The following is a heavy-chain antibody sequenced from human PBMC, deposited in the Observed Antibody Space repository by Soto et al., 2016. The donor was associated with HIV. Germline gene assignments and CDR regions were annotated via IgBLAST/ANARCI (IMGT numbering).Heavy chain of an antibody. CDR3: AKEGTPNDY. J-gene: IGHJ4*02. CDR1: GFTFSSAA. V-gene: IGHV3-23*01. Sequence: EVQLLESGGGLVQPGGSLRLSCTVSGFTFSSAAMSWVRQAPGKGLEWVSAISISGDRTYYTDSAEGRFTVSRDNSRSTVYLEMHSLRGEDTAVYYCAKEGTPNDYWGQGTLVIVSS. CDR2: ISISGDRT.